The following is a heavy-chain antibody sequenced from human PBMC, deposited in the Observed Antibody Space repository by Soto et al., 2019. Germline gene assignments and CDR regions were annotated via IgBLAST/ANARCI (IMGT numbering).Heavy chain of an antibody. CDR2: IIPIFGTA. D-gene: IGHD3-22*01. V-gene: IGHV1-69*13. Sequence: SVKVSCKASGGTFSSYAISWVRQAPGQGLEWMGGIIPIFGTANYAQKFQGRVTITADESTSTAYMELSSLRSEDTAVYYCARDVSGSETKFDYWGQGTLVTVSS. J-gene: IGHJ4*02. CDR3: ARDVSGSETKFDY. CDR1: GGTFSSYA.